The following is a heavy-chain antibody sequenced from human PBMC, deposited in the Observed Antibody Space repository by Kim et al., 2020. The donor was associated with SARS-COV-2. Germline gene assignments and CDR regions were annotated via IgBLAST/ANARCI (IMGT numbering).Heavy chain of an antibody. Sequence: SETLSLTCTVSGGSISSSYWTWIRQPPGKGLEWIGYIYYSGSTNYNPSLKSRVTISVDTSKNQFSLQLSSVTAADTAVYYCARSPLWFPFDYWGQGTRVTVTS. V-gene: IGHV4-59*01. CDR3: ARSPLWFPFDY. CDR2: IYYSGST. CDR1: GGSISSSY. J-gene: IGHJ4*02. D-gene: IGHD3-10*01.